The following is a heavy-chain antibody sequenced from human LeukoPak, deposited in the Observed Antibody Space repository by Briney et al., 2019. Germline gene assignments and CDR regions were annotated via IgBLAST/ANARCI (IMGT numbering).Heavy chain of an antibody. CDR1: GYTFTIYG. D-gene: IGHD1-26*01. CDR2: ISAYNGNT. J-gene: IGHJ4*02. V-gene: IGHV1-18*01. Sequence: ASVKVSCKASGYTFTIYGISWVRQAPGQGLEWMGWISAYNGNTNYAQKLQGRVTMTTDTSTSTAYMELRSLRSDDTALYYCARTHAYSGTSYFDYWGQGTLVTVSS. CDR3: ARTHAYSGTSYFDY.